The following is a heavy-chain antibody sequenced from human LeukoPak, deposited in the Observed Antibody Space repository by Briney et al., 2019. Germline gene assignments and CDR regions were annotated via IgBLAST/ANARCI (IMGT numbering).Heavy chain of an antibody. D-gene: IGHD4-17*01. V-gene: IGHV3-7*01. CDR3: AREHDYGRVYYYYYMDV. CDR2: IKQDGSEK. Sequence: GGSLRLSCAASGFTFSSYWMSWVRQAPGKGLEWVANIKQDGSEKYYVDSVKGRFTISRDSAKNSLYLQMNSLRAEDTAVYYCAREHDYGRVYYYYYMDVWGKGTTVTISS. CDR1: GFTFSSYW. J-gene: IGHJ6*03.